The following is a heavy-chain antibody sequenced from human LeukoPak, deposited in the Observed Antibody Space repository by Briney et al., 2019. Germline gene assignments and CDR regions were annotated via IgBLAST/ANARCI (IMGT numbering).Heavy chain of an antibody. CDR3: ARGSGEQQLVFY. V-gene: IGHV1-46*01. CDR2: INPSGGST. D-gene: IGHD6-13*01. CDR1: GYTFTSYY. Sequence: GASVKVSCKASGYTFTSYYIHWVRQAPGQGLEWMGLINPSGGSTSYAQKFQGRVTMTRDTSTSTVYMELSSLRSEDTAVYYCARGSGEQQLVFYWGQGTLVTVSS. J-gene: IGHJ4*02.